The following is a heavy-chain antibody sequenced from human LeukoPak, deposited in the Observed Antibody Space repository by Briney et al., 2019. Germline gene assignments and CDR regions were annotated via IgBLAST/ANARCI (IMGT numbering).Heavy chain of an antibody. CDR3: ARDAYDNTESVRWFDP. J-gene: IGHJ5*02. CDR1: GFTVSSNY. CDR2: LYRAGDT. D-gene: IGHD3-9*01. V-gene: IGHV3-66*01. Sequence: GGSLRLSCAAFGFTVSSNYMSWVRQPPGKGLEWVAVLYRAGDTYYADSVKGRFTISRDDSKNTLYLQMNTVRVEDTAVNYCARDAYDNTESVRWFDPSGQGTLVTVSS.